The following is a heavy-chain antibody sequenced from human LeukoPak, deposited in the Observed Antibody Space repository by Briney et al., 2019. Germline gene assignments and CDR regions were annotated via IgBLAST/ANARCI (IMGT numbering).Heavy chain of an antibody. CDR1: GGSFSGYY. CDR3: ARVGRYFDWLYRGYFDY. V-gene: IGHV4-34*01. J-gene: IGHJ4*02. D-gene: IGHD3-9*01. Sequence: SETLSLTCAVYGGSFSGYYWSWIRQPPGKGLEWIGEINHSGSTNYSPSLKSRVTISVDTSKNQFSLKLSSVTAADTAVYYCARVGRYFDWLYRGYFDYWGQGTLVTASS. CDR2: INHSGST.